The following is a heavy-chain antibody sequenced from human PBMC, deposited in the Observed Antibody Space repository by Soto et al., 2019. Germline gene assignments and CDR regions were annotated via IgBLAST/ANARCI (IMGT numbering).Heavy chain of an antibody. CDR3: ARSYYDILPGCWGGDSFDI. CDR2: ISAYNGNT. Sequence: QVQLVQSGAEVKKPGASVKVSCKASGYTFTSYGISWVRQAPGQGLEWMGWISAYNGNTNYAQQLQGRVTMTTDTSTSTAYMELRSLRSDDTAVYYGARSYYDILPGCWGGDSFDIWGHGTMVTFSS. D-gene: IGHD3-9*01. V-gene: IGHV1-18*01. CDR1: GYTFTSYG. J-gene: IGHJ3*02.